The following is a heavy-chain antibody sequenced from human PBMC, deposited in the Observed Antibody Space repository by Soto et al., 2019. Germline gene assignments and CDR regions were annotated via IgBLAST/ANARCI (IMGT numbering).Heavy chain of an antibody. D-gene: IGHD5-12*01. Sequence: PSETLSLTCAVYGESFSGYFWSWIRQPPGKGLEWIGYIYYSGSTNYNPSLKSRVTISVDTSKNQFSLKLSSVTAADTAVYYCARAVATIRGSFWFDPWGQGTLVTVSS. CDR3: ARAVATIRGSFWFDP. V-gene: IGHV4-59*01. CDR1: GESFSGYF. CDR2: IYYSGST. J-gene: IGHJ5*02.